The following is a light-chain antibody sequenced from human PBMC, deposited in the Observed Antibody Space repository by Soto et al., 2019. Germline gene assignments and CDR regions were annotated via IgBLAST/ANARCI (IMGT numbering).Light chain of an antibody. CDR1: QSISSW. J-gene: IGKJ1*01. CDR2: AAY. V-gene: IGKV1-39*01. CDR3: QQSYDMPWT. Sequence: DIQMTQSPSPLSASVGDRVTITCRASQSISSWLAWYQQKPGKAPKLLIYAAYTLQSGVPSRFSGSGSGTECTLTISSLQPEDVAAYYCQQSYDMPWTLGQGTKVDIK.